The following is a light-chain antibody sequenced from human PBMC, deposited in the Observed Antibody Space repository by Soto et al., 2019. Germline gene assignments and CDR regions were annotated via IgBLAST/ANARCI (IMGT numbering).Light chain of an antibody. Sequence: DIQMTQSPSSVSASVGDRVTVTCRASQGISTWLAWYQQKPGQAPKLLIYAASNLQSGVPSRFSGSGSGTDFTLTINSLQPEDSATYYCQQDISVPFTFGPGTKVHVK. J-gene: IGKJ3*01. CDR1: QGISTW. V-gene: IGKV1-12*01. CDR2: AAS. CDR3: QQDISVPFT.